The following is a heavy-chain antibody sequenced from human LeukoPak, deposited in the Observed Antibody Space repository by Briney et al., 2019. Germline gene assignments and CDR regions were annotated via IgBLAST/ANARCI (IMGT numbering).Heavy chain of an antibody. CDR2: ISTSGSTI. Sequence: GGSLRLSCAASGFTFSSYEMNWVRQAPGKGLEWISYISTSGSTIYYADSVKGRFTISRDNAKNSLYLQMHSLRAEDTAVYYCARSIITCYWGQGTLVTVSS. D-gene: IGHD3-16*01. CDR3: ARSIITCY. J-gene: IGHJ4*02. CDR1: GFTFSSYE. V-gene: IGHV3-48*03.